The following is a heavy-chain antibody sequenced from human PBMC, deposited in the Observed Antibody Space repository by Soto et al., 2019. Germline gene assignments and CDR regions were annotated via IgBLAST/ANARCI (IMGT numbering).Heavy chain of an antibody. CDR2: IYYSGST. CDR1: GGSISSSSYY. V-gene: IGHV4-39*01. Sequence: SETLSLTCTVSGGSISSSSYYWGWIRQPPGKGLEWIGSIYYSGSTYYNPSLKSRVTISVDTSKNQFSLKLSSVTAADTAVYYCARRELTLGYFDYWGQGTVVTVSS. D-gene: IGHD1-26*01. CDR3: ARRELTLGYFDY. J-gene: IGHJ4*02.